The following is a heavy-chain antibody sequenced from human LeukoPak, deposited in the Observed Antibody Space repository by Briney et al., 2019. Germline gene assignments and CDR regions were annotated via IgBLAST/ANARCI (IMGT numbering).Heavy chain of an antibody. CDR2: IIPIFGTA. V-gene: IGHV1-69*05. J-gene: IGHJ4*02. D-gene: IGHD3-10*01. Sequence: ASVKVSCKASGGTFSSYAISWVRQAPGQGLEWMGGIIPIFGTANYAQKFQGRVTITTDESTSTAYMELSSLRSEDTAVYYCARGTIRFGELLPVVDYWGQGTLVTVSS. CDR1: GGTFSSYA. CDR3: ARGTIRFGELLPVVDY.